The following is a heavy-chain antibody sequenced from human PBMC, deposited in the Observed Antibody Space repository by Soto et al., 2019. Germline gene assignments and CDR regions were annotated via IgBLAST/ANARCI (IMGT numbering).Heavy chain of an antibody. Sequence: GGSLRLSCAASGFTFSSYAMSWVRQAPGKGLEWVSAISGSGGSTYYADSVKGRFTISRDNSKNTLFLQMNSLRAEDTAVYYCAKDTKCEDFTYGYFYYGMDVWGQGTTVTVSS. D-gene: IGHD2-2*01. CDR3: AKDTKCEDFTYGYFYYGMDV. V-gene: IGHV3-23*01. CDR2: ISGSGGST. J-gene: IGHJ6*02. CDR1: GFTFSSYA.